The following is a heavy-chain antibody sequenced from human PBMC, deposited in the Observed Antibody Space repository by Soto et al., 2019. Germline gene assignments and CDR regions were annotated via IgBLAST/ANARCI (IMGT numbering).Heavy chain of an antibody. D-gene: IGHD5-12*01. J-gene: IGHJ4*02. CDR1: GVTFTTSA. CDR2: IVVGTGNT. Sequence: SVKVSCKASGVTFTTSAVQWVRQARGQRLEWIGWIVVGTGNTKYAQKFQERVTITWDMSATTTYMELSSLRSEDTAVYYCAAGGLPGASGYWGQGTLVTVSS. CDR3: AAGGLPGASGY. V-gene: IGHV1-58*01.